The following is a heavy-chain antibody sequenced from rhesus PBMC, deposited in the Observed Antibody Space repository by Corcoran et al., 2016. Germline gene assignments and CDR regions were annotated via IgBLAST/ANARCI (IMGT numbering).Heavy chain of an antibody. CDR3: ARDIPRIAAGRSAFDF. CDR1: GGSISSRNW. CDR2: ISGSSGST. V-gene: IGHV4-65*01. Sequence: QVQLQESGPGLVKPSETLSLTCAVSGGSISSRNWWSWIRQPPGKGLEWIGYISGSSGSTYHNPSLMSRVTISTDTSKNQFSLKLSSVTAADTAVYYCARDIPRIAAGRSAFDFWGQGLRVTVSS. D-gene: IGHD6-13*01. J-gene: IGHJ3*01.